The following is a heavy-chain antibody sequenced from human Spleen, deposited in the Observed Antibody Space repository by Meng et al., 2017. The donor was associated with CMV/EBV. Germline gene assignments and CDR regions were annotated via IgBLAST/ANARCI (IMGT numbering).Heavy chain of an antibody. D-gene: IGHD3-3*01. Sequence: SVKVSCKASGYTFISYSIHRVRQAPGQGLEWMGVINPSGGSTSYAQKFQGRVSMTRDTSTSTVYMEVSSLRSEESAVYYFARVGTYYDFWNDLDYWGQGTLVTVSS. V-gene: IGHV1-46*01. J-gene: IGHJ4*02. CDR3: ARVGTYYDFWNDLDY. CDR1: GYTFISYS. CDR2: INPSGGST.